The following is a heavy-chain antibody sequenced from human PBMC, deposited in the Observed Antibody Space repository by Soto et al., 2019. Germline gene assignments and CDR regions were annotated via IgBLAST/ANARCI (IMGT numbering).Heavy chain of an antibody. V-gene: IGHV1-24*01. J-gene: IGHJ4*02. CDR2: FDPEDGET. D-gene: IGHD2-2*01. Sequence: ASVKVSCKVSGYTLTELSMHWVRQAPGKGLEWMGGFDPEDGETIYAQKFQGRVTMTEDTSTDTAYMEQSSLRSEDTAVYYCATDKGNCSSTSCLGYWGQGTLVTVSS. CDR1: GYTLTELS. CDR3: ATDKGNCSSTSCLGY.